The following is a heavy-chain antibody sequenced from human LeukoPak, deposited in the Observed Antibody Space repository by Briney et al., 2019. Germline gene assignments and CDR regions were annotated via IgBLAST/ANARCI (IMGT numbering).Heavy chain of an antibody. CDR3: ARDLSTWNDVGRSGSTLAY. V-gene: IGHV1-8*01. CDR2: MNPNSGNT. J-gene: IGHJ4*02. Sequence: GASAKVSCKASGYTFTSYDIKWVRQGTGQGLEWMGWMNPNSGNTGYAQKVQGRGTMTRNTSISTAYMELSSLRSEDTAVYYCARDLSTWNDVGRSGSTLAYWGQGTLVTVSS. D-gene: IGHD1-1*01. CDR1: GYTFTSYD.